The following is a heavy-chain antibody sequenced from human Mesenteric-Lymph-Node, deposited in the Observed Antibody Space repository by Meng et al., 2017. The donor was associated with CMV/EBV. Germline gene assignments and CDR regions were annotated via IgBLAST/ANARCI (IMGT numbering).Heavy chain of an antibody. CDR2: MYYRETT. Sequence: SETLSLTCTVSGDSTSSSDYYWAWIRQPPGKGLEWIGSMYYRETTSYNPSLKSRATISVDTSKNQVSLKLTSVTAADTAVYYCARHERSGQSCGVHCYYPWGQGFLVTVSS. V-gene: IGHV4-39*01. CDR3: ARHERSGQSCGVHCYYP. J-gene: IGHJ5*02. CDR1: GDSTSSSDYY. D-gene: IGHD2-21*01.